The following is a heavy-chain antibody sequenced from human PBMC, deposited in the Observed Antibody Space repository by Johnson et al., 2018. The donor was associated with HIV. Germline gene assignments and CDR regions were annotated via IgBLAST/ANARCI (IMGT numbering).Heavy chain of an antibody. J-gene: IGHJ3*02. CDR2: INSDGSST. CDR3: ARSQVAATSEGAFDI. V-gene: IGHV3-74*02. Sequence: MQLVESGGGVVQPGRSLRLSCAASEFTFSNYWMHWVRQGLGKGLVWVSRINSDGSSTSYADSVKGRFTISRDNAKNTLYLQMNSLRAEDTAVYYCARSQVAATSEGAFDIWGQGTMVTVSS. CDR1: EFTFSNYW. D-gene: IGHD2-15*01.